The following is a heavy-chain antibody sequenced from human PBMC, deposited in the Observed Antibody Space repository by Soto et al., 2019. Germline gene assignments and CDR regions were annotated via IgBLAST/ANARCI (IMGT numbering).Heavy chain of an antibody. CDR2: ISTSGSTI. Sequence: PGGSLRLSCAASGFTFSRYEMNWVRQAPGKGLEWISYISTSGSTIYYADSVKGRFTISRDNAKNSLYLQMNSLRDEDTAVYYCARELAAAGSFDYWGQGTLVTVSS. D-gene: IGHD6-13*01. CDR3: ARELAAAGSFDY. V-gene: IGHV3-48*03. CDR1: GFTFSRYE. J-gene: IGHJ4*02.